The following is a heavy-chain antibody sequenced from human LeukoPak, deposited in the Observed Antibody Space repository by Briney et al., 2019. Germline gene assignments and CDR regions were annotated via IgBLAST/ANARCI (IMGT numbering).Heavy chain of an antibody. J-gene: IGHJ3*02. V-gene: IGHV3-7*01. D-gene: IGHD2-2*01. Sequence: GGSLRLSCAASGFTFSSYWMSWARQAPGKGLEWVANIKQDGSEKYYVDSVKGRFTISRDNAKNSLYLQMNSLRAEDTAVYYCARMEATDIPTSNDAFDIWGQGTMVTVSS. CDR1: GFTFSSYW. CDR3: ARMEATDIPTSNDAFDI. CDR2: IKQDGSEK.